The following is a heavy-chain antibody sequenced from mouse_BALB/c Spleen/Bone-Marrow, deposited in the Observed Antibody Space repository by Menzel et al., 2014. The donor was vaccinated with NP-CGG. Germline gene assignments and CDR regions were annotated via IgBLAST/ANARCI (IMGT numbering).Heavy chain of an antibody. CDR3: AYYRYDVNY. V-gene: IGHV1S41*01. CDR1: GYTFTSYW. Sequence: DLVKPGASVKLSCKASGYTFTSYWIHWIKQRPGQGLEWLGRIAPGSGRTYYNEMFKSKAILTVDTSSSTAYIQLSSLSSEDAAVYYCAYYRYDVNYWGQGTTLTVSS. CDR2: IAPGSGRT. J-gene: IGHJ2*01. D-gene: IGHD2-14*01.